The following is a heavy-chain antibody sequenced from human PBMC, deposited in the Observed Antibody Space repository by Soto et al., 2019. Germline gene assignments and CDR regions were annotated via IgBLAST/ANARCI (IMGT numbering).Heavy chain of an antibody. V-gene: IGHV3-11*01. CDR1: GFTFSDYD. J-gene: IGHJ4*02. D-gene: IGHD1-26*01. CDR3: AKDRLSGSYSYFDH. CDR2: TSSSGGAT. Sequence: GGSLRLSCAASGFTFSDYDMSWIRQAPGKGLEWVSYTSSSGGATYYADSVKGRFTISRDNSKNTLYLQMNSLRAEDTAVYYCAKDRLSGSYSYFDHWGQGTLVTVSS.